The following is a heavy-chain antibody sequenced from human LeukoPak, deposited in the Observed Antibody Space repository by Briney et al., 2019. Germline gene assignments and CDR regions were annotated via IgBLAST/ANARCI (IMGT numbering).Heavy chain of an antibody. D-gene: IGHD2/OR15-2a*01. J-gene: IGHJ4*02. CDR3: AKDEGTSMLLNR. CDR1: GFTFSSYA. V-gene: IGHV3-23*01. CDR2: ISGSGGST. Sequence: GGSLRLSCAASGFTFSSYAMTWVRQAPGKGLEWVSAISGSGGSTYYADSVKGRLTISRDNSKNTLYLQMNSPRAEDTAVYYCAKDEGTSMLLNRWGQGTLVTVSS.